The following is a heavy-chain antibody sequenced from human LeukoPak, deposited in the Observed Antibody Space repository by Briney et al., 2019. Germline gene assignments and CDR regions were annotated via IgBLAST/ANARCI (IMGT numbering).Heavy chain of an antibody. Sequence: KPSETLSLTCAVYGGSFSGYYWSWIRQPPGKGLEWIGEINHSGSTNYNPSLRSRSPLSVDTSKNQFSLKLSSVTAADTAVYYCARVTPEYSSSGYYYYGMDVWGQGTTVTVSS. D-gene: IGHD6-6*01. CDR2: INHSGST. CDR3: ARVTPEYSSSGYYYYGMDV. CDR1: GGSFSGYY. J-gene: IGHJ6*02. V-gene: IGHV4-34*01.